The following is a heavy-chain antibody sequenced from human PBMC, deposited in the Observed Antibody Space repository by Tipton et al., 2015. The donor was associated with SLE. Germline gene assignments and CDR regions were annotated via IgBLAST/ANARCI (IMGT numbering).Heavy chain of an antibody. V-gene: IGHV4-61*09. CDR2: IYTFGGT. Sequence: TLSLTCHVSGASINRGSYYWNWIRLSAGKGLEWIGHIYTFGGTSYNPSLRSRVTMSLDTSKNQLSLSLRSVSAADTGVYYCARMFGNSQTYYGLAFWGQGTTVTVSS. J-gene: IGHJ6*02. CDR3: ARMFGNSQTYYGLAF. CDR1: GASINRGSYY. D-gene: IGHD4-23*01.